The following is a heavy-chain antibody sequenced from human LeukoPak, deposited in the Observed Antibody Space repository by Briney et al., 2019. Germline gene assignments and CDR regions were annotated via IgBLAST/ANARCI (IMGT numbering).Heavy chain of an antibody. CDR3: ARDGYYCSSTSCPAGAFDI. CDR1: GFTFSSYS. V-gene: IGHV3-21*01. CDR2: ISSSSSYI. Sequence: PGGSLRPSCAASGFTFSSYSMNWVRQAPGKGLEWVSSISSSSSYIYYADSVKGRFTISRDNAKNSLYLQMNSLRAEDTAVYYCARDGYYCSSTSCPAGAFDIWGQGTMVTVSS. D-gene: IGHD2-2*01. J-gene: IGHJ3*02.